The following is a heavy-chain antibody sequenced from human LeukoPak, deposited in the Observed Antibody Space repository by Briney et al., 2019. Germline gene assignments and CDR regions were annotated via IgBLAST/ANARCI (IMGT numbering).Heavy chain of an antibody. CDR3: ARDLWDSSGYSFDY. V-gene: IGHV3-23*01. CDR2: ISGRGGSGGST. D-gene: IGHD3-22*01. Sequence: GGSLRLSCAASVFTFSTYAMSWVRQAPGKGLEWVSSISGRGGSGGSTYYADSVKGRFTISRDNSKNTLYLQINSLRDEDTAVYYCARDLWDSSGYSFDYWGQGTLVTVSS. J-gene: IGHJ4*02. CDR1: VFTFSTYA.